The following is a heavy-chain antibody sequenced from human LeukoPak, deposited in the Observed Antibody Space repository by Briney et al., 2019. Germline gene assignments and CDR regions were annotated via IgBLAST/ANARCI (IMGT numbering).Heavy chain of an antibody. Sequence: PGGSLRLSCAASGFTFSDYYMDWVRQAPGKGLEWVANMKQDGSEKYYVDSVRGRFTISRDNAKNSLYLQMNSLRAEDTAVYYCARASRRIFEYWGQGTLATVSS. CDR2: MKQDGSEK. J-gene: IGHJ4*02. V-gene: IGHV3-7*05. CDR1: GFTFSDYY. D-gene: IGHD2/OR15-2a*01. CDR3: ARASRRIFEY.